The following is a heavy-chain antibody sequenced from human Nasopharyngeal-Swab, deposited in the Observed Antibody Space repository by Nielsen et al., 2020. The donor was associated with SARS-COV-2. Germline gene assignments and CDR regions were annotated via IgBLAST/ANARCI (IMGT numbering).Heavy chain of an antibody. CDR1: GYSFTNYG. CDR2: ISGYKGYT. CDR3: ARGYLRYFDWLLFSGTPSYYYYGMDV. J-gene: IGHJ6*02. V-gene: IGHV1-18*01. Sequence: ASVKVSCKASGYSFTNYGISWVRQAPGQGLEWMGWISGYKGYTNYAQKFQGRVTLTTDTSTSTAYMDLRSLRSDDTAVYYCARGYLRYFDWLLFSGTPSYYYYGMDVWGQGTTVTVSS. D-gene: IGHD3-9*01.